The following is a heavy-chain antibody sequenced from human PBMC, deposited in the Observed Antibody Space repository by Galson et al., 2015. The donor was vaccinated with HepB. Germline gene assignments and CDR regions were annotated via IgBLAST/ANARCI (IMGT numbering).Heavy chain of an antibody. CDR3: ARRISLVRGIITKPDYYYGMDV. V-gene: IGHV3-7*03. J-gene: IGHJ6*02. CDR2: INRDGSEK. Sequence: SLRLSCAASEFTFSSYWMNWVRQAPGKGLEWVANINRDGSEKYYVDSLKGRFTISRDNAKNSLYLQMDSLRAEDTAVYYCARRISLVRGIITKPDYYYGMDVWGQGTTVTVAS. D-gene: IGHD3-10*01. CDR1: EFTFSSYW.